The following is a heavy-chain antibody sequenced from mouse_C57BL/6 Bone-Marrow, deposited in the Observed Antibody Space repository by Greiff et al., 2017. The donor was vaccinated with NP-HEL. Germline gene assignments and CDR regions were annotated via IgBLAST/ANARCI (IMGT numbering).Heavy chain of an antibody. CDR1: GYTFTDYY. CDR2: INPYNGGT. D-gene: IGHD4-1*01. Sequence: EVQLQQSGPVLVKPGASVKMSCKASGYTFTDYYMNWVKQSHGKSLEWIGVINPYNGGTSYNQKFKGKATLTVDKSSSTAYMELNSLTSEDSAVYYCARGAAGTDYCDYWGQGTTLTVSS. V-gene: IGHV1-19*01. J-gene: IGHJ2*01. CDR3: ARGAAGTDYCDY.